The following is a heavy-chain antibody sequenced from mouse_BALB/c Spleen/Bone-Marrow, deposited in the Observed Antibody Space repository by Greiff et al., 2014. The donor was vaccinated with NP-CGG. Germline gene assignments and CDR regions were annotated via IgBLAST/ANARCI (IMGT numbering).Heavy chain of an antibody. CDR1: GFTFSSFG. V-gene: IGHV5-17*02. J-gene: IGHJ1*01. CDR2: ISSGSSST. Sequence: EVQLQQSGGGLVQPGGSRKLSCVPSGFTFSSFGMHWVRQAPEKGLEWVAYISSGSSSTYYADTLKGRFTISRDNPKNTLFLQMTSLRSEDTAMYYCARGYYYGSSHYWYFDVWAQGPRSPSPQ. CDR3: ARGYYYGSSHYWYFDV. D-gene: IGHD1-1*01.